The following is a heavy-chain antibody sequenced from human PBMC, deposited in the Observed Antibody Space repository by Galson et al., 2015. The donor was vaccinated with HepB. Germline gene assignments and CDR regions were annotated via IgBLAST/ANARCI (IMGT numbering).Heavy chain of an antibody. Sequence: SVKVSCKASGGTFSSYAISWVRQAPGQGLEWMGGIIPIFGTANYAQKFQGRVTITADESTSTAYMELSSLRSEDTAVYYCARAETYYDILTGDYYYYGMDVWGQGTTVTVSS. CDR3: ARAETYYDILTGDYYYYGMDV. CDR2: IIPIFGTA. J-gene: IGHJ6*02. D-gene: IGHD3-9*01. V-gene: IGHV1-69*13. CDR1: GGTFSSYA.